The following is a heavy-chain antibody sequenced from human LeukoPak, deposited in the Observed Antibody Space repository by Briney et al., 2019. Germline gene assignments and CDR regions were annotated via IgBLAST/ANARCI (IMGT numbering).Heavy chain of an antibody. CDR2: ISGSGGST. D-gene: IGHD1-26*01. CDR1: GFTFSSYA. V-gene: IGHV3-23*01. Sequence: GGSLRLSCAASGFTFSSYAMSWVRQVPGKGLEWVSAISGSGGSTYYADSVRGRFTISRDNSKNTVYLQMNSLRVEDTAIYYCARTLWGGTDYWGQGTLVTVSS. J-gene: IGHJ4*02. CDR3: ARTLWGGTDY.